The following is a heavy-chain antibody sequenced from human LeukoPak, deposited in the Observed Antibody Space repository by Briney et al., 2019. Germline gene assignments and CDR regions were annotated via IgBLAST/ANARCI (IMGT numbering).Heavy chain of an antibody. V-gene: IGHV3-9*03. Sequence: HPGRSLRLSCAASGFTFDDYAMHWVRQAPGKGLEWVSGISWNSGSIGYADSVKGRFTISRDNAKNSLYLQMNSLRAEDMALYYYAKDRGSGSYYAYDAFDIWGQGTMVTVSS. CDR2: ISWNSGSI. D-gene: IGHD3-10*01. CDR1: GFTFDDYA. J-gene: IGHJ3*02. CDR3: AKDRGSGSYYAYDAFDI.